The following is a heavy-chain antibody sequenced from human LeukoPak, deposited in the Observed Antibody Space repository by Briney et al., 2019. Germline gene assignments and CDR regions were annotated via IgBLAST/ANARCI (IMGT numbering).Heavy chain of an antibody. Sequence: GGSLRLSCAASGFTFSSYAMTWVRQAPGKGLEWVSTISISGRDTYYADSVKGRFTISRDNSQNTLFLQMNSLRAEDTAVYYCAGGTLIKNADNWGQGTLVTVSS. J-gene: IGHJ4*02. CDR1: GFTFSSYA. D-gene: IGHD3-16*01. V-gene: IGHV3-23*01. CDR3: AGGTLIKNADN. CDR2: ISISGRDT.